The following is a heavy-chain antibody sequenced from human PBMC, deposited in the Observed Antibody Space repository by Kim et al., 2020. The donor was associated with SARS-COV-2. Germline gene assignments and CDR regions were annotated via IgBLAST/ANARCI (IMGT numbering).Heavy chain of an antibody. D-gene: IGHD5-18*01. CDR1: GGTFSSYA. J-gene: IGHJ4*02. CDR2: IIPIFGTA. V-gene: IGHV1-69*13. CDR3: ALSVDTAMGAFDY. Sequence: SVKVSCKASGGTFSSYAISWVRQAPGQGLEWMGGIIPIFGTANYAQKFQGRVTITADESTSTAYMQLSSLRSEDTAVYYCALSVDTAMGAFDYWGQGTLVTVSS.